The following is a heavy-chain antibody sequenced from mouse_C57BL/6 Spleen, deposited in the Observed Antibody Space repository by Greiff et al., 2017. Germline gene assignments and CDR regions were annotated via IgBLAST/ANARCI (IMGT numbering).Heavy chain of an antibody. D-gene: IGHD1-1*01. J-gene: IGHJ4*01. CDR1: GFTFSSYA. CDR2: ISSGGDYI. V-gene: IGHV5-9-1*02. CDR3: TRGGYGSSYGAMDY. Sequence: EVKLMESGEGLVKPGGSLKLSCAASGFTFSSYAMSWVRQTPEKRLEWVAYISSGGDYIYYADTVKGRFTISRDNARNTLYLQMSSLKSEDTAMYYCTRGGYGSSYGAMDYWGQGTSVTVSS.